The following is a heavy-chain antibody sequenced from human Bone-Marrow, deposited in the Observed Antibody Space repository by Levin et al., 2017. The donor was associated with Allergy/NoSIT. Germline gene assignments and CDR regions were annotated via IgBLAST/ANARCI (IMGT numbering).Heavy chain of an antibody. Sequence: SGGSLRLSCAASGFSLSRYGMHWVRQAPGQGLEWVALIWYDGTNKYFADSVKGRFAISRDNSQNTVYLQLNSLRVEDTAVYYCARDGLGLLETATTDMDLWGQGTMVTVSS. D-gene: IGHD1-14*01. CDR1: GFSLSRYG. CDR3: ARDGLGLLETATTDMDL. J-gene: IGHJ6*02. CDR2: IWYDGTNK. V-gene: IGHV3-33*01.